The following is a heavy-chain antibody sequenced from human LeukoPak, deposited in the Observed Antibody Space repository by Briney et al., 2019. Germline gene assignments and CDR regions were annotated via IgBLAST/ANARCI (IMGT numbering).Heavy chain of an antibody. CDR3: ARDGNSYGPDFDY. V-gene: IGHV4-4*07. D-gene: IGHD3-16*01. Sequence: SETLSLTCTVSGGSISTYYWSWIRQPAGKGLEWIGRIYTGGSPNYNPSLKSRVTVSVDTSKNQFSLKLTSVTAADTAVYYCARDGNSYGPDFDYWGQGTLVTVSS. CDR2: IYTGGSP. J-gene: IGHJ4*02. CDR1: GGSISTYY.